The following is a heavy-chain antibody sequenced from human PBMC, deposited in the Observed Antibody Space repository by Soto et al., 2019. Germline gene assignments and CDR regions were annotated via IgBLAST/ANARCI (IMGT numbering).Heavy chain of an antibody. J-gene: IGHJ4*02. CDR3: ARVRTEYYYDSSGYSYFDY. CDR2: ISGSGGST. V-gene: IGHV3-23*01. D-gene: IGHD3-22*01. CDR1: GFTFSSYA. Sequence: PGGSLRLSCAASGFTFSSYAMSWVRQAPGKGLEWVSAISGSGGSTYYADSVKGRFTISRDNSKNSLYLQMNSLRAEDTAVYYCARVRTEYYYDSSGYSYFDYWGQGTVVTVSS.